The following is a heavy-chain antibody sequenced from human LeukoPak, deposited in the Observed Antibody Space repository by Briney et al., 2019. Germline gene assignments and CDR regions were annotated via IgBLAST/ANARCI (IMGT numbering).Heavy chain of an antibody. J-gene: IGHJ4*02. CDR3: AREWEPPGSHRYFDY. V-gene: IGHV3-30-3*01. D-gene: IGHD1-26*01. Sequence: GGSLRLSCAASGFTFSSYAMHWVRQAPGKGLEWVAVISYDGSNKYYADSVKGRFTISRDNSKNTLYLQMNSLRVEDTAVYYCAREWEPPGSHRYFDYWGQGTLVTVSS. CDR1: GFTFSSYA. CDR2: ISYDGSNK.